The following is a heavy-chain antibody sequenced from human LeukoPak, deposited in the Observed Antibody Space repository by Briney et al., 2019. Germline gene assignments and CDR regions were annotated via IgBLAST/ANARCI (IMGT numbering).Heavy chain of an antibody. CDR2: VKEDGSEK. Sequence: GGSLRLSCAASGFTFSSYAMSWVRQAPGKGLEWVASVKEDGSEKRYVDSVKGRFTISRDNSKNSLSLQMDSLRAEDTAVYYCARETAAANWGQGTLVTVSS. D-gene: IGHD6-13*01. J-gene: IGHJ4*02. CDR1: GFTFSSYA. V-gene: IGHV3-7*01. CDR3: ARETAAAN.